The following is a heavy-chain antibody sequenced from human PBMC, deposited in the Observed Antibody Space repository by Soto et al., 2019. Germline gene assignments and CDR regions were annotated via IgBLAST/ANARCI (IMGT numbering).Heavy chain of an antibody. D-gene: IGHD3-10*01. J-gene: IGHJ6*02. CDR3: ARDLSKAMVRGVIILSNLNLDYYYGMDV. CDR1: GYTFTGYY. CDR2: INPNSGGT. Sequence: ASVKVSCKASGYTFTGYYMHWVRQAPGQGLEWMGWINPNSGGTNYAQKFQGRVTMTRDTSISTAYMELSRLRSDDTAVYYCARDLSKAMVRGVIILSNLNLDYYYGMDVWGQGTTVTVSS. V-gene: IGHV1-2*02.